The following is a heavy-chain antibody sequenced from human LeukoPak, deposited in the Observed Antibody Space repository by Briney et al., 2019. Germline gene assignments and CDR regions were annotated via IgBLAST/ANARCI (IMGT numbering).Heavy chain of an antibody. CDR1: GGSISSYY. CDR2: IYYSGST. CDR3: ARLFGVLWFGESQYYFDY. V-gene: IGHV4-59*01. J-gene: IGHJ4*02. Sequence: PSGTLSLTCTVSGGSISSYYWSWIRQPPGKGLEWIGYIYYSGSTNYNPSLKSRVTISVDTSKNQFSLKLSSVTAADTAVYYCARLFGVLWFGESQYYFDYWGQGTLVTVSS. D-gene: IGHD3-10*01.